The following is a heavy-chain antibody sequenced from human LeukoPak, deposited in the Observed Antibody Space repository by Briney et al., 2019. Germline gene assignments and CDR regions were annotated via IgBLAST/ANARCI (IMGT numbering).Heavy chain of an antibody. V-gene: IGHV1-58*02. CDR3: AAEAAYYYDSRDAFGV. D-gene: IGHD3-22*01. J-gene: IGHJ3*01. CDR1: GFTFTSSA. CDR2: IVVGSGNT. Sequence: GTSVKVSCKASGFTFTSSAMQWVRQARGQRLEWIGWIVVGSGNTNYAQKFQERVTITRDMSTSLVYMELSSLRSEDTAVYYCAAEAAYYYDSRDAFGVWGQGTMVTVSS.